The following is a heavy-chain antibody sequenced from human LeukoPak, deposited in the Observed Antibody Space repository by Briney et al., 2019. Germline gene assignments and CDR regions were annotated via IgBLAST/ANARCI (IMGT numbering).Heavy chain of an antibody. V-gene: IGHV3-7*01. CDR2: IKQDGSEK. Sequence: PGGSLRLSCAASGFAFSYYWMNWARQAPGKGLEWVANIKQDGSEKSYVDSVKGRFTISRDNAKNSLYLQMNSLRAEDTAVYYCARASGWTPDNWGQGTLVTVSS. CDR3: ARASGWTPDN. J-gene: IGHJ4*02. D-gene: IGHD6-19*01. CDR1: GFAFSYYW.